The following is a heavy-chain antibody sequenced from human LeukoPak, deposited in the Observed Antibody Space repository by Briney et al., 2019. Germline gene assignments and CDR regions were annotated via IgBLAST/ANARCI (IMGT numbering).Heavy chain of an antibody. CDR3: ARGFYDFWSGYYTRYYYYMDV. D-gene: IGHD3-3*01. V-gene: IGHV4-39*07. J-gene: IGHJ6*03. CDR1: GGSISSSSYY. CDR2: IHYSGST. Sequence: SETLSLTCTVSGGSISSSSYYWGWIRQPPGKGLEWIGSIHYSGSTNYNPSLKSRVTISVDTSKNQFSLKLSSVTAADTAVYYCARGFYDFWSGYYTRYYYYMDVWGKGTTVTVSS.